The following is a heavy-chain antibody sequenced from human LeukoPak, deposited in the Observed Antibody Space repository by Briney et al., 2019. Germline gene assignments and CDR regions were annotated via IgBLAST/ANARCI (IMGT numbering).Heavy chain of an antibody. J-gene: IGHJ6*03. Sequence: SETLSLTCTVSGGSISSYYWSWIRQPPGKGLEWIGYIYYSGSTNYNPSLKSRVTISVDTSKNQFSLKLSSVTAADTAVYYCARVTSKTMVRAIITKKNYYYYYMAVWGKGTTVTISS. D-gene: IGHD3-10*01. CDR3: ARVTSKTMVRAIITKKNYYYYYMAV. CDR2: IYYSGST. V-gene: IGHV4-59*01. CDR1: GGSISSYY.